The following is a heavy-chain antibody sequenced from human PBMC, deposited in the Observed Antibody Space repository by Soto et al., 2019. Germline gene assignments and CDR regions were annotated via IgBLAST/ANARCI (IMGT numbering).Heavy chain of an antibody. CDR3: ASTGRYCSSTSCYRDPSFDY. D-gene: IGHD2-2*01. Sequence: ASVKVSCKASGYTFTNYGISWVRQAPGQGLEWMGWINTYNGNTNHAQKLQGRVTMTTDTSTSTAYIELSSVTAADPAVYYCASTGRYCSSTSCYRDPSFDYWGQGTLVTVSS. J-gene: IGHJ4*02. V-gene: IGHV1-18*01. CDR2: INTYNGNT. CDR1: GYTFTNYG.